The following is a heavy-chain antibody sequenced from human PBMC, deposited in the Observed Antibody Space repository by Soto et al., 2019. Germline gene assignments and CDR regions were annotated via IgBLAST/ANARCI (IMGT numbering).Heavy chain of an antibody. V-gene: IGHV4-30-4*01. Sequence: SETLSLTCTVSGGSISSGDYCWSWIRQPPGKGLEWIGYIYYSGSTYYNPSLKSRVTISVDTSKNQFSLKLSSVTTADTAVYDCARDAAIRYYDSSGYFFDYWGQGTLVTVSS. CDR2: IYYSGST. CDR3: ARDAAIRYYDSSGYFFDY. D-gene: IGHD3-22*01. CDR1: GGSISSGDYC. J-gene: IGHJ4*02.